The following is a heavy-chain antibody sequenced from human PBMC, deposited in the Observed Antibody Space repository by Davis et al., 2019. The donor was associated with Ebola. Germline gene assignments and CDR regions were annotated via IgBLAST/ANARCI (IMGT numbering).Heavy chain of an antibody. CDR1: GFTFSSYW. D-gene: IGHD3-22*01. CDR3: GRGRSDSHYTYFDS. V-gene: IGHV3-7*01. CDR2: IKQDGSEK. Sequence: GESLKISCAASGFTFSSYWMSWVRQAPGKGLEWVANIKQDGSEKYYVDSVKGRFAISRDNARNSLYLQMNSLRPEDTAVYYCGRGRSDSHYTYFDSWGQGVLVTVSS. J-gene: IGHJ4*02.